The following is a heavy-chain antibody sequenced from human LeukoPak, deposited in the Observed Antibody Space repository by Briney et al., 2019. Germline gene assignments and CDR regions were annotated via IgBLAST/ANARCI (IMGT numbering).Heavy chain of an antibody. J-gene: IGHJ4*02. CDR2: INSDGSST. Sequence: AGGSLRLSCAASGFTFSSYWMHWVRQAPGKGLVWVSRINSDGSSTSYADSVKGRFTISRDNAKNTLYLQMNSLRAEDTAVYYCAREGGGSSPIDYWGQGTLVTVSS. CDR1: GFTFSSYW. V-gene: IGHV3-74*01. D-gene: IGHD1-26*01. CDR3: AREGGGSSPIDY.